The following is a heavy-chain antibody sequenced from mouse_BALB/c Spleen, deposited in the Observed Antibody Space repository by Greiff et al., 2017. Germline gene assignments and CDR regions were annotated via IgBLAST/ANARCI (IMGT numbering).Heavy chain of an antibody. J-gene: IGHJ2*01. Sequence: DVMLVESGGGLVKPGGSLKLSCAASGFTFSSYTMSWVRQTPEKRLEWVATISSGGSYTYYPDSVKGRFTISRDNAKNTLYLQMSSLKSEDTAMYYCTRDRGYYFDYWGQGTTLTVSS. CDR1: GFTFSSYT. V-gene: IGHV5-6-4*01. D-gene: IGHD3-1*01. CDR3: TRDRGYYFDY. CDR2: ISSGGSYT.